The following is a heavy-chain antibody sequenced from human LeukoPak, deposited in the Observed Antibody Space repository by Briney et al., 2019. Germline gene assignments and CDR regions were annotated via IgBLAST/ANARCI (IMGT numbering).Heavy chain of an antibody. V-gene: IGHV1-2*02. D-gene: IGHD6-6*01. CDR2: INPNSGGT. CDR3: ARERVENQQLVGGNY. CDR1: GYTFTGYY. Sequence: GASVKVSCKASGYTFTGYYMHWVRQAPGQGLEWMGWINPNSGGTNYAQKFQGRVTMTRDTSISTAYMELSRLRSDDTAVYYCARERVENQQLVGGNYWGQGTLVTVSS. J-gene: IGHJ4*02.